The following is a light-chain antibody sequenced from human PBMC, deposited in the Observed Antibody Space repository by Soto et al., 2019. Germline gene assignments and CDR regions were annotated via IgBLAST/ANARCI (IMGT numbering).Light chain of an antibody. CDR3: QQYNSFSKT. V-gene: IGKV1-5*01. CDR1: QSIAYW. J-gene: IGKJ1*01. CDR2: AAS. Sequence: DIQMTQSPSRLSASVGDRVTITCRASQSIAYWLAGYQQKPGKAPNLLIYAASTLETGVPSRFSGSGYGTEFTLTIASLQPDDSATYYCQQYNSFSKTFGRGTKVDIK.